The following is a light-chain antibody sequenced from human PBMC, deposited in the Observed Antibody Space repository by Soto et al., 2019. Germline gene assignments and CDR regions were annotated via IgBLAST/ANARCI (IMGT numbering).Light chain of an antibody. J-gene: IGKJ2*01. CDR2: GAS. Sequence: EIVLTQSPGTLSLSPGERATLSCRASQSVSSSYLAWYQQKPGQAPRLLIYGASSRATGLPDRFSGSGSGTAFSLTISRLEPEDVAVDYYHQYGSSPPYTFGQGTKLEIK. CDR1: QSVSSSY. CDR3: HQYGSSPPYT. V-gene: IGKV3-20*01.